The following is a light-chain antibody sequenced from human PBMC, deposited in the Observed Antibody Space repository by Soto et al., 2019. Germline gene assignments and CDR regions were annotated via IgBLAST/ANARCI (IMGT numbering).Light chain of an antibody. J-gene: IGKJ1*01. CDR3: QQYYSYPLA. CDR2: AAS. V-gene: IGKV1-8*01. CDR1: QVISSY. Sequence: AIRMTQSPSSFSASTGDRVTITCRASQVISSYLAWYQQKPGKAPKLLIYAASTLQSGVPSRFSGSGSGTDFTLTISCLQSEDFATYYCQQYYSYPLAFGQGTKVDI.